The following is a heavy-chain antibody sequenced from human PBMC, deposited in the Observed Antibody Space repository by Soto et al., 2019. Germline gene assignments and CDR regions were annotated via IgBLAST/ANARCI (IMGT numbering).Heavy chain of an antibody. CDR1: GGTFSSYA. Sequence: ASVKVSCKASGGTFSSYAISWVRQAPGQGLEWMGGIIPIFGTANYAQKFQGRVTITADESTSTAYMELSSLRSEDTAVYYCARAPFGVPPWYFDLWGRGTLVTVSS. V-gene: IGHV1-69*13. CDR2: IIPIFGTA. CDR3: ARAPFGVPPWYFDL. D-gene: IGHD3-3*01. J-gene: IGHJ2*01.